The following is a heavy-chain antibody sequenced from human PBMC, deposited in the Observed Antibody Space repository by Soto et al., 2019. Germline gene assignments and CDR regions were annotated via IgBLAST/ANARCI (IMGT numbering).Heavy chain of an antibody. J-gene: IGHJ6*04. CDR3: TTDGEVAGPFFGGMDA. D-gene: IGHD6-19*01. CDR1: GFTFSNAW. CDR2: IKSKTDCLTT. V-gene: IGHV3-15*07. Sequence: EVQLVESGGGLVKPGGSLRLSCAASGFTFSNAWMNWVRQAPGKGLEWVGRIKSKTDCLTTDYASPVKGRFTISRDDAKNTLYLQMNSLKTEDTAVYYCTTDGEVAGPFFGGMDAWGKGTTVTVSS.